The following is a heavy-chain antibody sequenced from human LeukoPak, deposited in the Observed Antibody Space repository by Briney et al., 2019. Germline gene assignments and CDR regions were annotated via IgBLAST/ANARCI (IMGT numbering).Heavy chain of an antibody. J-gene: IGHJ4*02. CDR1: GFSVSSNY. CDR2: ICSDGST. V-gene: IGHV3-53*01. Sequence: GGSLRLSCAASGFSVSSNYITWVRQAPGKGLEWVSVICSDGSTKYADSVKARFTISRDNSKNTVYLQMNSLRVEDTAVYYCARATLDNWGQGTLVTVSS. CDR3: ARATLDN.